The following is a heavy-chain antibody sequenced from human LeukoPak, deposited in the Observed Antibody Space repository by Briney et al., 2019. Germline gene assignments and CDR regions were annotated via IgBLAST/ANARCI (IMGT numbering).Heavy chain of an antibody. V-gene: IGHV1-2*02. J-gene: IGHJ4*02. CDR2: INPNSGGT. CDR1: GYTFTGYY. D-gene: IGHD2-8*01. CDR3: TTMGSRLPILD. Sequence: GASVKVSCKASGYTFTGYYMHWVRQAPGQGLEWMGWINPNSGGTNYAQKFQGRVTMTRHTSISTAYMELSSLTSEDTAVYFCTTMGSRLPILDWGQGTLVTVSS.